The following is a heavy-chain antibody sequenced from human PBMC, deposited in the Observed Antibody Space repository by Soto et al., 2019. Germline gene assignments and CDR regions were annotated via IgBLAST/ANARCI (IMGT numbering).Heavy chain of an antibody. D-gene: IGHD1-7*01. CDR2: IIPILGIA. Sequence: GASVKVSCKSSGGTFSSYTISWVRQAPGQGLEWMGRIIPILGIANYAQKFQGRVTITADKSTSTAYMELSSLRSEDTAVYYCARDPGGVTGTTVDYYYYMDVWGKGTTVTISS. J-gene: IGHJ6*03. CDR1: GGTFSSYT. V-gene: IGHV1-69*04. CDR3: ARDPGGVTGTTVDYYYYMDV.